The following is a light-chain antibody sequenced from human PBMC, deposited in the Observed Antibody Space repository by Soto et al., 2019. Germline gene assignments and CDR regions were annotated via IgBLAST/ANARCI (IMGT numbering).Light chain of an antibody. Sequence: QSALTQPASVSGSPGQSITISCSGTTSDVGGYNLVSWYQQHTAKAPKLLIYEGTQRPSGVSSRFSGSKSGNTASLTISGLQAEDEADYYCCSYASSSSYVFGNGTKGTV. CDR3: CSYASSSSYV. V-gene: IGLV2-23*01. CDR1: TSDVGGYNL. CDR2: EGT. J-gene: IGLJ1*01.